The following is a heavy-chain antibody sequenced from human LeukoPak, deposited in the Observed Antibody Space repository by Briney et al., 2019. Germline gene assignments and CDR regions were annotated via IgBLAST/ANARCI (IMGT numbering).Heavy chain of an antibody. Sequence: GGSLRHSCAASGFTFSSYGMHWVRQAPGKGLEWVAFIRYDGSNKYYADSVKGRFTISRDNSKNTLYLQMNSLRAEDTAVYYCAKPPRQLLYTDYWGQGTLVTVSS. D-gene: IGHD2-2*02. CDR3: AKPPRQLLYTDY. CDR1: GFTFSSYG. J-gene: IGHJ4*02. CDR2: IRYDGSNK. V-gene: IGHV3-30*02.